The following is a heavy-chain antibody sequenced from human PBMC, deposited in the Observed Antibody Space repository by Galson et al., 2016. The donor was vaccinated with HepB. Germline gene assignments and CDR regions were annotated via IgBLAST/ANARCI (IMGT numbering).Heavy chain of an antibody. CDR1: GFTFGDYA. Sequence: SLRLSCAASGFTFGDYAMSWFRQAPGKGLEWVGFIRSKPYGGTTEYAASVKGIFTISRDDSKSIAYLQMNSLKTEDTAFYYCTRVVTYGSSGIDYWGQGTLVTVSS. V-gene: IGHV3-49*03. CDR3: TRVVTYGSSGIDY. CDR2: IRSKPYGGTT. D-gene: IGHD3-10*01. J-gene: IGHJ4*02.